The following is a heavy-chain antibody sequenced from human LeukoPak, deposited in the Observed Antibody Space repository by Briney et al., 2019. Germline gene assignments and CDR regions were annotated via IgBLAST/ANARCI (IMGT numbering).Heavy chain of an antibody. Sequence: GASVKVSCKASGYTFTSYAMHWVRQAPGQRLEWMGWINAGNGNTKYSQEFQGRVTITRDTSASTAYMELSSLRSEDMAVYYCARVGIQLSDAGDCYYMDVWGKGTTVTVSS. CDR2: INAGNGNT. V-gene: IGHV1-3*03. D-gene: IGHD5-18*01. CDR1: GYTFTSYA. CDR3: ARVGIQLSDAGDCYYMDV. J-gene: IGHJ6*03.